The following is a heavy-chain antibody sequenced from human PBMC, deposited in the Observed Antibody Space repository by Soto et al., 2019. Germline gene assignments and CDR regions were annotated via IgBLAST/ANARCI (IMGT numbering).Heavy chain of an antibody. CDR1: GFIFNKYG. V-gene: IGHV3-30*18. J-gene: IGHJ5*02. CDR3: TKGCGGGFDLCGS. Sequence: QEQVVESGGGVAQPGRSLRLSCTVSGFIFNKYGMHWVRQAPGKGLECVAGISEDGNRKYYADSVKGRFTISRDNSKNTLYLQMNSLGAEDTALFYCTKGCGGGFDLCGSWGQGTLVTVSS. CDR2: ISEDGNRK. D-gene: IGHD5-12*01.